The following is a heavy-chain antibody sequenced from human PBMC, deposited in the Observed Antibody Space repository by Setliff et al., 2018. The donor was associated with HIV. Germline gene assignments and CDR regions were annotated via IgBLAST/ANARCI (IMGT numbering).Heavy chain of an antibody. J-gene: IGHJ4*02. V-gene: IGHV1-18*01. CDR2: ISAYNGNT. CDR1: GYTFTSYG. Sequence: RASVKVSCKASGYTFTSYGISWVRQAPGQGLEWMGWISAYNGNTNYAQKLQGRVTMTTDTSTSTAYMELRSLRSDDTAVYYCARGGPRYGDYFYFDHWGQGTLVTVSS. D-gene: IGHD4-17*01. CDR3: ARGGPRYGDYFYFDH.